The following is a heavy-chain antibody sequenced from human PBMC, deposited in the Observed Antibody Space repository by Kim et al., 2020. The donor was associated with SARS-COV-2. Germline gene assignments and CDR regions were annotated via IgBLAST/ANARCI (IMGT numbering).Heavy chain of an antibody. J-gene: IGHJ4*02. Sequence: TTEYAAAVKGRSTISRDDSKSIAYLQMNSLKTEDTAVYYPLRWLQLEIDYWGQGTLVTVSS. D-gene: IGHD5-12*01. V-gene: IGHV3-49*02. CDR2: TT. CDR3: LRWLQLEIDY.